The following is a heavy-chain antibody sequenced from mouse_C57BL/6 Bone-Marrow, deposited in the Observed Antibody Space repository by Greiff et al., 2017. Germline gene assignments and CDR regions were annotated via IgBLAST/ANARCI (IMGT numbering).Heavy chain of an antibody. D-gene: IGHD1-1*01. J-gene: IGHJ3*01. CDR3: ARDRINTGWFAY. CDR2: ISDGGSYT. Sequence: EVQLVESGGGLVKPGGSLKLSCAASGFTFSSYAMSWVRQTPEKGLEWVATISDGGSYTYYPDNVKGRFTISRDNAKNTLYLQMSHLKSEDTAVYYCARDRINTGWFAYWGQGTLVTVAA. CDR1: GFTFSSYA. V-gene: IGHV5-4*01.